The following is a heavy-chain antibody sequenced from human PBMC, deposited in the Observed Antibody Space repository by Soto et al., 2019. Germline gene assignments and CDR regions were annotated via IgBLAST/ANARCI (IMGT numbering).Heavy chain of an antibody. Sequence: EVQLVESGGGLVQPGGSLKLSCAASGFTFSGSAMHWVRQASGKGLEWVGRIRSKANSYATAYAASVKGRFTISRDDSKNTAYLQMNSLKTEDTAVYYCTRHQDYCSSTSCDMRRYFDLWGRGTLVTVSS. CDR3: TRHQDYCSSTSCDMRRYFDL. J-gene: IGHJ2*01. CDR1: GFTFSGSA. D-gene: IGHD2-2*01. V-gene: IGHV3-73*01. CDR2: IRSKANSYAT.